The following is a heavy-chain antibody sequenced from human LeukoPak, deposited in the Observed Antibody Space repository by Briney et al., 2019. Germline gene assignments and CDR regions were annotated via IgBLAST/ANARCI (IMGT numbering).Heavy chain of an antibody. J-gene: IGHJ6*02. CDR1: GFTFSSYS. D-gene: IGHD3-10*01. CDR3: AREQKRGQSLRKYYYYGMDV. V-gene: IGHV3-48*01. Sequence: GGSLRLSCAASGFTFSSYSMNWVRQAPGKGLEGVSYISSSSSTIYYADSVKGRFTISRYNAKNSLYLQMNSLRAEDTAVYYCAREQKRGQSLRKYYYYGMDVWGQGTTVTVSS. CDR2: ISSSSSTI.